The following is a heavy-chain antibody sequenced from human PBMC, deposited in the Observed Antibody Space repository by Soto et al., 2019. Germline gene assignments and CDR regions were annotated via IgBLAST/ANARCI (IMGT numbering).Heavy chain of an antibody. Sequence: QVQLVESGGGVVQPGRSLRLSCAASGFTFSSYAMHWVRQAPGKGLEWVAVISYDGSNKYYADSVKGRFTISRDNSKNTLYLQMNRLRAEDTAVYYCAVIAAAGNFDYWGQGTLVTVSS. V-gene: IGHV3-30-3*01. J-gene: IGHJ4*02. D-gene: IGHD6-13*01. CDR2: ISYDGSNK. CDR3: AVIAAAGNFDY. CDR1: GFTFSSYA.